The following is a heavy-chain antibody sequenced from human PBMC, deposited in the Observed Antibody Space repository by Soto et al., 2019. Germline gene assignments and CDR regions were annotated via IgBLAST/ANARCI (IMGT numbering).Heavy chain of an antibody. V-gene: IGHV4-4*02. Sequence: QVQLQESGPGLVKPSGTLSLTCAVSSGSITSSSWWTWVRQPPGKGLEWIGEIYHSGSTNYNPSLKSRVTISVDKSKNHFSLKLNSVTAADTAVYYCARGTYDIFNWFDPWGQGTLVTVSS. CDR1: SGSITSSSW. J-gene: IGHJ5*02. CDR2: IYHSGST. CDR3: ARGTYDIFNWFDP. D-gene: IGHD3-9*01.